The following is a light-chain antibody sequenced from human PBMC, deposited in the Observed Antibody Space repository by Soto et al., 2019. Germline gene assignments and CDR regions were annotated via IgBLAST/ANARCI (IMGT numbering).Light chain of an antibody. J-gene: IGLJ2*01. Sequence: QSVLTQPASMSGSPGQSITISCTGTSSDVGAYKYVSWYQQHPGKAPQLIISDVSNRPSGVTWRFSGSKSGNTASLTISDLQAEDEADYYCSSYTRSSTLEFGGGTKLTVL. CDR2: DVS. V-gene: IGLV2-14*03. CDR1: SSDVGAYKY. CDR3: SSYTRSSTLE.